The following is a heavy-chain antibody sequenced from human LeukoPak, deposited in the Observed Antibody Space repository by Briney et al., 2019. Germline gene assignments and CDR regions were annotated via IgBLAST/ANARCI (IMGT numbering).Heavy chain of an antibody. V-gene: IGHV3-23*01. CDR3: AKELYYYDSSGYYYVIDY. D-gene: IGHD3-22*01. Sequence: PGGSLRLSCAASEFTFSNYAMNWVRQAPGKGLEWVSGISGGGDRTYYADSVQGRFTISRDNSKNTLYLQMNSLRAEDTAVYYCAKELYYYDSSGYYYVIDYWGQGTLVTVSS. CDR2: ISGGGDRT. CDR1: EFTFSNYA. J-gene: IGHJ4*02.